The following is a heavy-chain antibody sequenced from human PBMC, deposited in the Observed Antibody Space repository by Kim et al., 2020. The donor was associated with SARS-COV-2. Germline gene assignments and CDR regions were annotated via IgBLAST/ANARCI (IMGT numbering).Heavy chain of an antibody. V-gene: IGHV1-69*13. CDR3: ARDPDIVVVPAAISNDAFDI. CDR1: GGTFSSYA. D-gene: IGHD2-2*01. Sequence: SVKVSCKASGGTFSSYAISWVRQAPGQGLEWMGGIIPIFGTANYAQKFQGRVTITADESTSTAYMELSSLRSEDTAVYYCARDPDIVVVPAAISNDAFDIWGQGTMVTVSS. CDR2: IIPIFGTA. J-gene: IGHJ3*02.